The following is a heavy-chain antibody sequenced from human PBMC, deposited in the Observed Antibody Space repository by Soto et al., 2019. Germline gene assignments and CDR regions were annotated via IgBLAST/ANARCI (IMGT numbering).Heavy chain of an antibody. CDR3: ARQISNLRDSYYAMYA. V-gene: IGHV5-51*01. D-gene: IGHD3-3*01. Sequence: GASLKISCKGSGYTFTDYWIGWVRQLPGKGLEWMGIIYPGDSDTRYSPSFQGHVTITVDKSTSTAYLQWNTLKASDTAMYYCARQISNLRDSYYAMYAWGKGTKVTVSS. J-gene: IGHJ6*04. CDR2: IYPGDSDT. CDR1: GYTFTDYW.